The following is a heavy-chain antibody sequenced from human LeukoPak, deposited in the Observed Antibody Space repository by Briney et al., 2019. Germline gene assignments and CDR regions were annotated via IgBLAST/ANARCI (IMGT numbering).Heavy chain of an antibody. Sequence: ASVKVSCKASGGTFSSYGISWVRQVPGQGLEWMGWISAYTGNTNYAQNLQGRVTMTTGTSTRTAYMDLRSLRSDDTAVYYCARDLIVGATLAGGHDAFDIWGQGTMVTVSS. CDR3: ARDLIVGATLAGGHDAFDI. CDR1: GGTFSSYG. D-gene: IGHD1-26*01. J-gene: IGHJ3*02. V-gene: IGHV1-18*01. CDR2: ISAYTGNT.